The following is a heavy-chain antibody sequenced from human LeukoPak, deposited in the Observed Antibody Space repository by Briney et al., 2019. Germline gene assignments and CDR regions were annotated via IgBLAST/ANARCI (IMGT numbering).Heavy chain of an antibody. Sequence: PSETLSLTCAVYGGSFSGYFWNWIRQPPGKGLEWIGESNHSGTSNFNSSFKSRVTISVDTSKNQFSLKLNSVTAADTAVYYCAREGPRGYSGKQAFDIWGQGTMVTASS. D-gene: IGHD5-18*01. V-gene: IGHV4-34*01. CDR3: AREGPRGYSGKQAFDI. CDR1: GGSFSGYF. J-gene: IGHJ3*02. CDR2: SNHSGTS.